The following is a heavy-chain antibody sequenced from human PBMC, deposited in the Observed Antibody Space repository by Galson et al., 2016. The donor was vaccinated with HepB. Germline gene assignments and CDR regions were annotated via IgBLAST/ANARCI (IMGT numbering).Heavy chain of an antibody. CDR2: ISSSSNYI. J-gene: IGHJ2*01. V-gene: IGHV3-21*04. D-gene: IGHD5-18*01. CDR1: GFTFSSYS. CDR3: ATKERAMAPFGY. Sequence: SLRLSCAASGFTFSSYSLNWVRQAPGKGLEWVSSISSSSNYIYYAGPVKGRFTISRDNAKNSLYLQMNSLRVEDTAVYYCATKERAMAPFGYWGRGTLVTVSS.